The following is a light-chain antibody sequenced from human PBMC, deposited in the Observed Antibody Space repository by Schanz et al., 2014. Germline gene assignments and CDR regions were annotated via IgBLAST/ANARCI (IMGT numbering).Light chain of an antibody. J-gene: IGLJ2*01. Sequence: QSALTQPHSVSGSPGQSVTISCTGTSNDVGGYRYVSWYQQYPGKAPKVMIYDVSKRPSGVPDRFSGSKSGNTASLTISGLQAEDEADYYCCSYAGTYTWVFGGGTKLTVL. CDR1: SNDVGGYRY. CDR2: DVS. V-gene: IGLV2-11*01. CDR3: CSYAGTYTWV.